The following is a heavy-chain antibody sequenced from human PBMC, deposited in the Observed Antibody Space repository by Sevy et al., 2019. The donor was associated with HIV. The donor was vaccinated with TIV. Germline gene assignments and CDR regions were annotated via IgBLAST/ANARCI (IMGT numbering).Heavy chain of an antibody. CDR2: ISGSGGST. J-gene: IGHJ4*02. CDR3: AKQPDIVLMVYAFRGYYFDY. V-gene: IGHV3-23*01. D-gene: IGHD2-8*01. Sequence: GGSLRLSCAASGFTFSSYAMSWVRQAPGKGLEWVSAISGSGGSTYYADSVKGRFTISRDNSKNTLYLQMNSLSAEDTAVYYCAKQPDIVLMVYAFRGYYFDYWGQGTLVTVSS. CDR1: GFTFSSYA.